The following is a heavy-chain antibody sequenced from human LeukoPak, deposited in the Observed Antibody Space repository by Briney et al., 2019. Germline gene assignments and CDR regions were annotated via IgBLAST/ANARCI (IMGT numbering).Heavy chain of an antibody. CDR3: ARREYGLFDY. CDR2: IYYSGST. CDR1: GGSISSGGYY. V-gene: IGHV4-31*03. J-gene: IGHJ4*02. D-gene: IGHD2/OR15-2a*01. Sequence: SETLSLTCTVSGGSISSGGYYWSWIRQHPGKGLEWIGYIYYSGSTYYNPSLKSRVTISVDTSKNQFSLKLSSVTAADTAVYYCARREYGLFDYWGRGTLVTLSS.